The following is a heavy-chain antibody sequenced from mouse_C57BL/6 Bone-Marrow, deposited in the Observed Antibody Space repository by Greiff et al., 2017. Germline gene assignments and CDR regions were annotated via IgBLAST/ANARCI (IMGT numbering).Heavy chain of an antibody. CDR1: GYTFTSYW. CDR3: ARWGYDRGDYYAMDY. J-gene: IGHJ4*01. Sequence: QVQLQQPGAELVKPGASVKLSCKASGYTFTSYWMHWVKQRPGQGLEWIGMIHPNSGSTNYNEKFKSKATLTVDKSSSTAYMQLSSLTSEDSAVYYCARWGYDRGDYYAMDYWGQGTSVTVSS. CDR2: IHPNSGST. D-gene: IGHD2-2*01. V-gene: IGHV1-64*01.